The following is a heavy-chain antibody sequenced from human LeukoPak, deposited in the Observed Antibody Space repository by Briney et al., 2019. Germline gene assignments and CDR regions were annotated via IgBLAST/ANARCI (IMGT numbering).Heavy chain of an antibody. J-gene: IGHJ4*02. CDR2: ISYDGSKK. V-gene: IGHV3-30*04. D-gene: IGHD6-19*01. CDR3: ARATAVAGTRFDY. Sequence: GGSLRLSCAASGFTFSSYAMHWVRQAPGKGLEWVAVISYDGSKKYYADSVKGRFTISRDNSKNTLYLQMNSLRAEDTAVYYCARATAVAGTRFDYLGQGTLVTVSS. CDR1: GFTFSSYA.